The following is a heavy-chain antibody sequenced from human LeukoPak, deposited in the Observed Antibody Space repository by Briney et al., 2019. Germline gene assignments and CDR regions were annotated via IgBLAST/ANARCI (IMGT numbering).Heavy chain of an antibody. J-gene: IGHJ4*02. Sequence: GGSLRLSCAASGFTFSSYAMHWVRQAPGKVLEWVAVISYDGSNKYYADSVKGRFTISRDNSKNTLYLQMNSLRAEDTAVYYCAREGYDILTGYSDYWGQGTLVTVSS. V-gene: IGHV3-30-3*01. CDR2: ISYDGSNK. D-gene: IGHD3-9*01. CDR1: GFTFSSYA. CDR3: AREGYDILTGYSDY.